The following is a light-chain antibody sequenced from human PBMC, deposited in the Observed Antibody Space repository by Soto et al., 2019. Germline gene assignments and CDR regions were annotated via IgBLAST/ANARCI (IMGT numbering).Light chain of an antibody. V-gene: IGKV3-15*01. J-gene: IGKJ2*01. CDR3: QQYNNWPPYT. CDR1: QRVSSN. CDR2: GAS. Sequence: EIVMTQSPVTLSVSPGERATLSCRASQRVSSNVAWYQQKPGQAPRLLIYGASTRATGIPARFSGSGSETVFTLTISSLQSEDFAVYYCQQYNNWPPYTFGQGTKVDSK.